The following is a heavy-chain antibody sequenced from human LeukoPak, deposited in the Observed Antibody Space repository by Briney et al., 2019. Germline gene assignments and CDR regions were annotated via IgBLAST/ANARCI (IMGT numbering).Heavy chain of an antibody. J-gene: IGHJ4*02. CDR1: GGSISSGSYY. Sequence: PSETLSLACTVSGGSISSGSYYWSWIRQPAGKGLEWIGRIYTSGSTNYNPSLKSRVTTSVDTSKNQFSLKLRSVTAADTAVYYCARVTGYMIEDYFDYWGQGILVTVSS. V-gene: IGHV4-61*02. CDR3: ARVTGYMIEDYFDY. D-gene: IGHD3-9*01. CDR2: IYTSGST.